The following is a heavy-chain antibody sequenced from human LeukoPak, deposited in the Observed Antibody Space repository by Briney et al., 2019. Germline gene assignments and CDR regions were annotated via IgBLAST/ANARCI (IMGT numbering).Heavy chain of an antibody. D-gene: IGHD4-23*01. CDR1: GFTFSSYA. V-gene: IGHV3-23*01. CDR3: VRDADYGGPAGY. Sequence: GGSQRLSCAASGFTFSSYAMSWVRQAPGKGLEWVSAISGSGGSTYYADSVKGRFTISRDSSKNTLHLQMNSLRAEDTAVYYCVRDADYGGPAGYWGQGTLVTVSS. CDR2: ISGSGGST. J-gene: IGHJ4*02.